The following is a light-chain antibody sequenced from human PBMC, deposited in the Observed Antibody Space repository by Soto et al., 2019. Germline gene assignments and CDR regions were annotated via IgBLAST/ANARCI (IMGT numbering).Light chain of an antibody. CDR2: GAS. Sequence: EIVMTQSPATLSVSPGERATLSCRSSQNVGNNLVWYQQKPGQAPRLLSYGASTRADGIPDRFSGSGSGTEFTLTISGLQSVDFAVYYCQQFNNWPPWTFGRGTKVEIK. J-gene: IGKJ1*01. V-gene: IGKV3-15*01. CDR3: QQFNNWPPWT. CDR1: QNVGNN.